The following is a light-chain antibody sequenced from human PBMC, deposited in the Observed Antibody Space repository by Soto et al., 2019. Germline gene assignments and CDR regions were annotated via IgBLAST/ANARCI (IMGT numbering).Light chain of an antibody. CDR3: QQYGRSPLMYT. Sequence: EIVLTQSPDTLSLSPGERATLSCRASQSVNSNYLAWYQQKPGQAPRLLIFGASSRATGIPDRFSGSGSGRDFTLTISRLEPEDFAVYFCQQYGRSPLMYTFGQGTKLEIK. V-gene: IGKV3-20*01. J-gene: IGKJ2*01. CDR2: GAS. CDR1: QSVNSNY.